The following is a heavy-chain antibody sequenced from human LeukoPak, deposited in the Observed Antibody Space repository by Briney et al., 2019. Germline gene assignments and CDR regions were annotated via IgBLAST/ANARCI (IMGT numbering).Heavy chain of an antibody. J-gene: IGHJ4*02. Sequence: PGRSLRPSCAASGFTFSSYGMHWVRQAPGKGLGWMAVMWYDGSNKYYADSVKGRFTISRDNSKNTLYLQMNSLRAEDTAVYYCARDRGPGYSYGVLDYWGQGTLVTVSS. D-gene: IGHD5-18*01. CDR1: GFTFSSYG. CDR3: ARDRGPGYSYGVLDY. V-gene: IGHV3-33*01. CDR2: MWYDGSNK.